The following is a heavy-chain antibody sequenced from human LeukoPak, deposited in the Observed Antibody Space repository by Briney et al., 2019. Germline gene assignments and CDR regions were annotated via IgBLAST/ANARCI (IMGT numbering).Heavy chain of an antibody. CDR3: ARGSSGSYLGAFDI. D-gene: IGHD3-22*01. CDR1: GFTFISYW. V-gene: IGHV3-7*04. Sequence: GGSLRLSCAASGFTFISYWMTWVSQAPGKWLEWVANIKQDGSEIYYVDSVKGRFTISRDNAKNSLYLQMNSLRAEDTAVYYCARGSSGSYLGAFDIWGQWTMVTVSS. J-gene: IGHJ3*02. CDR2: IKQDGSEI.